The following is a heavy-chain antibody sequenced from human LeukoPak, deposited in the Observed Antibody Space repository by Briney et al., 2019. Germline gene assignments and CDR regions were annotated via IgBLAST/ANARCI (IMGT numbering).Heavy chain of an antibody. CDR1: GGTLISYA. Sequence: GSAVNVSCKASGGTLISYAMSEVRQAPGQGLEWMGGIIPIFGTANYAQKFKDRVTMTTDTSTSRAYMELTSLRPHDRAVYYCARDPPGQLVSAFDIWGQGRMVTVSS. CDR2: IIPIFGTA. J-gene: IGHJ3*02. V-gene: IGHV1-69*05. D-gene: IGHD6-6*01. CDR3: ARDPPGQLVSAFDI.